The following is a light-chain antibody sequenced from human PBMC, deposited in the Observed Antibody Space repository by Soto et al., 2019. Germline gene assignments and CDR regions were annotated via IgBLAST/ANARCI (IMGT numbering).Light chain of an antibody. CDR1: ESVSRN. Sequence: EIVLTQSPATLSLSPLEIAALSCRASESVSRNLAWYQQRPGQAPRLLIYDIYNRATGVPARFSGSGSETEFTLTIRSLQSEDFAVYFCQQYNNWPSFGQGTRLEI. CDR2: DIY. V-gene: IGKV3-15*01. J-gene: IGKJ5*01. CDR3: QQYNNWPS.